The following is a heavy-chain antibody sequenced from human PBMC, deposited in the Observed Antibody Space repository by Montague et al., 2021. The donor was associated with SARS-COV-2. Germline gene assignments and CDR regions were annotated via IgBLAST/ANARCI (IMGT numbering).Heavy chain of an antibody. Sequence: SETLSLTCSVSGGSITDRTYYWGCIRQSPGKGLVWIGAINYSGTTYYNPSLKSRVTISLDTAKNQFSLKMTSVTAADTAVYYCARHRNYGDHSLDNWFHPWGQGTLVTVSS. D-gene: IGHD4-17*01. CDR2: INYSGTT. CDR1: GGSITDRTYY. J-gene: IGHJ5*02. V-gene: IGHV4-39*01. CDR3: ARHRNYGDHSLDNWFHP.